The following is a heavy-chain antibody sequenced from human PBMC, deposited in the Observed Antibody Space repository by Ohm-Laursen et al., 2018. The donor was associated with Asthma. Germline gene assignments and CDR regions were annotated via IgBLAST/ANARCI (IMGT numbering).Heavy chain of an antibody. Sequence: SLRLSCTASGFTFSIYALHWVRQAPGKGLEWVAIISSDETYKNYANSVKGRFTISKDNSKNTLFLQMNSLRPDDTAVYYCARRDFSGGDTNAAFDIWGQGTMVAVYS. D-gene: IGHD2-21*02. CDR3: ARRDFSGGDTNAAFDI. J-gene: IGHJ3*02. CDR2: ISSDETYK. CDR1: GFTFSIYA. V-gene: IGHV3-30*04.